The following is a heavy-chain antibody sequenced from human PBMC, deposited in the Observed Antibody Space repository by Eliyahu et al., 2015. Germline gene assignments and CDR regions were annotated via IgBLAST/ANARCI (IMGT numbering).Heavy chain of an antibody. J-gene: IGHJ4*02. D-gene: IGHD1-20*01. CDR1: GFTFTXXF. V-gene: IGHV3-30*18. Sequence: QVQLVQSGGGVVQPGXSLXLXCAASGFTFTXXFMHWVRQTPGKGLEWVALISSEGSNRYYADSVKGRFTISRDVAKNTLYLEMNSLRVEDTAVYFCAKDMKAITAALDHWGQGALVTVSS. CDR3: AKDMKAITAALDH. CDR2: ISSEGSNR.